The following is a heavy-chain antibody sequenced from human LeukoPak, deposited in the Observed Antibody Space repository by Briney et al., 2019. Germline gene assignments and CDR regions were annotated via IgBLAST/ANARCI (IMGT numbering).Heavy chain of an antibody. CDR2: IIPIFGTA. D-gene: IGHD1-26*01. Sequence: SVKVSCKASGGTFSSYAISWVRQAPGQGLEWMGGIIPIFGTANYAQKFQGRVTITTDESTSTAYMELSSLRSEDTAVYYCARDHDSGSSSGYWGQGTLVTVSS. V-gene: IGHV1-69*05. J-gene: IGHJ4*02. CDR3: ARDHDSGSSSGY. CDR1: GGTFSSYA.